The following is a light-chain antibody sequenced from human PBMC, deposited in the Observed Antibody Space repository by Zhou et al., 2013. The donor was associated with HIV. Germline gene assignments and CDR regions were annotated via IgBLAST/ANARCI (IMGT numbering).Light chain of an antibody. CDR2: EAS. V-gene: IGKV1-33*01. CDR1: QNINKY. J-gene: IGKJ3*01. CDR3: QQYDKLPFT. Sequence: DIQMTQSPSSLSASVGDRVTITCRASQNINKYLNWYQQKPGKAPKLLIYEASKLETGVPSRFSGSGSGTVFSLTIAGLQAEDFATYFCQQYDKLPFTFGPGARVDAK.